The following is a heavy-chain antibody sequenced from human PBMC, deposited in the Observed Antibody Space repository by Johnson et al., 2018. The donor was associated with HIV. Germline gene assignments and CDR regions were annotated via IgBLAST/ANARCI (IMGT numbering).Heavy chain of an antibody. CDR3: AKGGAVAGTRDAFDI. J-gene: IGHJ3*02. V-gene: IGHV3-20*04. CDR1: GFTFDDYG. Sequence: MLLVESGRGVVRPGGSLRPSCAASGFTFDDYGMRWVRQAPGKGLEWVAGINWNGGSTGDADSLKGRFTISRDNAKNTLYLQMNSLRAEDTAVYYCAKGGAVAGTRDAFDIWGQGTMVTVSS. D-gene: IGHD6-19*01. CDR2: INWNGGST.